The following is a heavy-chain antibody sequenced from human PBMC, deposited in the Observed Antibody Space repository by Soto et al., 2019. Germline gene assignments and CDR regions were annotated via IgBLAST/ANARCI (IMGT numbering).Heavy chain of an antibody. J-gene: IGHJ6*02. CDR3: ARSTQDYFDSSGYRARLYYYYGMDV. CDR2: IYYSGST. D-gene: IGHD3-22*01. Sequence: SETLSLTCTVSGGSISSYYWSWIRQPPGKGLEWIGYIYYSGSTNYNPSLKSRVTISVDTSKNQFSLKLSSVTAADTAVYYCARSTQDYFDSSGYRARLYYYYGMDVWGQGTTVTVSS. CDR1: GGSISSYY. V-gene: IGHV4-59*01.